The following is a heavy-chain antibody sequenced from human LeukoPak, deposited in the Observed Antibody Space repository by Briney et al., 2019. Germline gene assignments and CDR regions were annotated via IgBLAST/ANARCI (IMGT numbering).Heavy chain of an antibody. CDR1: GGSISSGSYY. V-gene: IGHV4-61*02. Sequence: SETLSLTCTVSGGSISSGSYYWSWIRQPAGKGLEWIGRIYTSGGTNYNPSLKSRVTISVDTSKNQFSLKLSSVTAADTAVYYCARGSTTVGLWGQGTLVTVSS. CDR2: IYTSGGT. CDR3: ARGSTTVGL. J-gene: IGHJ4*02. D-gene: IGHD4-23*01.